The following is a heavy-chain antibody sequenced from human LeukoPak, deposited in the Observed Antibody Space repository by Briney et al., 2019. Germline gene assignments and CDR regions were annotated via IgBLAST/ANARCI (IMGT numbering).Heavy chain of an antibody. D-gene: IGHD3-22*01. Sequence: PSETLSLTCTVSGGSISSGDYYWSWIRQPPGKGLEWIGYIYYSGSTYYNPSLKSRVTISVDTSKNQFSLKLSSVTAADTAVYYCARVTVHYDSSGYYGNWFDPWGQGTLVTVSS. CDR3: ARVTVHYDSSGYYGNWFDP. CDR2: IYYSGST. CDR1: GGSISSGDYY. J-gene: IGHJ5*02. V-gene: IGHV4-30-4*02.